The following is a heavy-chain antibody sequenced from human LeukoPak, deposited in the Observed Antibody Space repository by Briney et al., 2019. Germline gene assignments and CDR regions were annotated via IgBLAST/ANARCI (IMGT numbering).Heavy chain of an antibody. J-gene: IGHJ6*02. V-gene: IGHV5-51*01. CDR2: IYPGDSDT. D-gene: IGHD1-26*01. Sequence: GESLKISCKGSGYSFTSYWIGWVRQMPGKGLEWMGIIYPGDSDTRYSPSFQGQVTTSADKSISTAYLQWSSLKASDTAMYYCASGGSWDYYYYGMDVWGQGTTVTVSS. CDR3: ASGGSWDYYYYGMDV. CDR1: GYSFTSYW.